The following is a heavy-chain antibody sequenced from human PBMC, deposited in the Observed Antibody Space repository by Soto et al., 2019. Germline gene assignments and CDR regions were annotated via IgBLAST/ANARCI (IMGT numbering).Heavy chain of an antibody. V-gene: IGHV1-69*04. D-gene: IGHD3-10*01. Sequence: ASVKVSCKASGGTFSRYGVNWVRQAPGQGLEWMGRIIPIAAIANYTQKFQGRVTITVDKSSTTAYMELSSLRSDDTAVYYCARGSTIVRGAPSWFYPWGQGTLVTVSS. CDR3: ARGSTIVRGAPSWFYP. CDR2: IIPIAAIA. CDR1: GGTFSRYG. J-gene: IGHJ5*02.